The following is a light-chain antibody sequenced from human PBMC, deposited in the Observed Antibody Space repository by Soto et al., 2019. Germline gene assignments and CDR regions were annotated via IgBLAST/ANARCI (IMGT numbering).Light chain of an antibody. V-gene: IGKV3-20*01. CDR3: QQYGSSQYT. Sequence: EIVLTQSPGTLSLSPGERATLSCRASQSVNNNYLAWYQQKPGQAPRLLIYGASSRATGIPDRFSGSGSGTDFTLTISRLEPEDFAVYYCQQYGSSQYTFGQGTKLAIK. J-gene: IGKJ2*01. CDR1: QSVNNNY. CDR2: GAS.